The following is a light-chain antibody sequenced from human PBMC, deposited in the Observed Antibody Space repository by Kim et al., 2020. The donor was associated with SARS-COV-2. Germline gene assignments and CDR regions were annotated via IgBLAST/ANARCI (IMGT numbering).Light chain of an antibody. J-gene: IGKJ1*01. CDR3: QQYSTSPHT. V-gene: IGKV3-20*01. CDR2: GAA. CDR1: QSVSSNY. Sequence: SPGERSTLACRASQSVSSNYVAWYQQQPGQAPRLLIYGAANRATGIPDRFSGSGSGRDFTLTIRGLEPEDFAVYYCQQYSTSPHTFGQGTKVDIK.